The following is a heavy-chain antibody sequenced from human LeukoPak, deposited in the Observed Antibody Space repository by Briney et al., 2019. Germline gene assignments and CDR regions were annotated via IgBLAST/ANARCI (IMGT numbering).Heavy chain of an antibody. CDR3: ARDSSGWYVMNYYYGMDV. J-gene: IGHJ6*02. CDR1: GYTFTSYY. Sequence: ASVTVSCKASGYTFTSYYMHWVRQAPGQGLEWMGIINPSGGSTSYAQKFQGRVTMTRDTSTSTVYMELSSLRSEDTAVYYCARDSSGWYVMNYYYGMDVWGQGTTVTVSS. CDR2: INPSGGST. V-gene: IGHV1-46*01. D-gene: IGHD6-19*01.